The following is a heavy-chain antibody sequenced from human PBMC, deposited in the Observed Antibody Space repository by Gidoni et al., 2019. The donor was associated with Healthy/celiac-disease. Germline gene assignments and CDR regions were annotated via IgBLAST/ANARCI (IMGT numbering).Heavy chain of an antibody. V-gene: IGHV3-11*01. CDR2: ISSSGSTI. D-gene: IGHD3-9*01. Sequence: QVQLVESGGGLVKPGGSLRLSCAASGFTFSDYYMSWLRQAPGKGLGWVSYISSSGSTIYYADSVKGRFTSSRDNAKNSLYLQMNSLRAEDTAVYYCARDWYDILTGYPYYTYGMDVWGQGTTVTVSS. CDR3: ARDWYDILTGYPYYTYGMDV. CDR1: GFTFSDYY. J-gene: IGHJ6*02.